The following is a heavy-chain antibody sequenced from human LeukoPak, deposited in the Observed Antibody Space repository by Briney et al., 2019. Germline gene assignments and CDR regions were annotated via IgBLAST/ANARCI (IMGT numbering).Heavy chain of an antibody. CDR2: INASNGNT. CDR3: AREPSGYGSGSFDY. CDR1: GYTFTSYA. V-gene: IGHV1-3*01. J-gene: IGHJ4*02. Sequence: ASVKVSCKASGYTFTSYAMHWVRQAPGQRLEWMGWINASNGNTKYSQNFQGRFTITRDTSASTAYMELSSLRSEDTAVYYCAREPSGYGSGSFDYWGQGTLVTASS. D-gene: IGHD3-10*01.